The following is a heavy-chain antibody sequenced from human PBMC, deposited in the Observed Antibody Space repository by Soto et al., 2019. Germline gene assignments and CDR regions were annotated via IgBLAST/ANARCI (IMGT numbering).Heavy chain of an antibody. CDR3: TLSYGDSYYYYYGMDV. V-gene: IGHV5-51*01. J-gene: IGHJ6*02. CDR2: IHPGDSDT. Sequence: EMQLVQSGAEVKKSGESLKISCVGSGFSFSRYTVGWVRQVPGKGLEWMGVIHPGDSDTIYSQSFQGQVTISADKSISTAYLQWSTLKASDNAMYSWTLSYGDSYYYYYGMDVCGQGTTVTVSS. D-gene: IGHD4-17*01. CDR1: GFSFSRYT.